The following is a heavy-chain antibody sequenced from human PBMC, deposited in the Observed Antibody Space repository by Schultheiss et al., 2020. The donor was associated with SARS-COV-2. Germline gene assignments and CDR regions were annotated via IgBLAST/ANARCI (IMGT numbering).Heavy chain of an antibody. V-gene: IGHV4-4*02. D-gene: IGHD6-6*01. CDR1: GGSISSSNW. Sequence: SETLSLTCAVSGGSISSSNWWSWVRQPPGKGLEWIGSIYHSGSTYYNPSLKSRVTISVDTSKNQFSLNLSSVTAADTAVYYCARGTAARQFYYYGMDVWGQGTTVTVSS. CDR3: ARGTAARQFYYYGMDV. CDR2: IYHSGST. J-gene: IGHJ6*02.